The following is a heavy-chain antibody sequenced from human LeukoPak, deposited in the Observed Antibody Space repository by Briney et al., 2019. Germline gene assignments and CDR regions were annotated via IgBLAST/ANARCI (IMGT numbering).Heavy chain of an antibody. CDR1: GFTSDDYG. V-gene: IGHV3-74*03. CDR2: INSDGSR. J-gene: IGHJ3*02. Sequence: GGSLRLSCAASGFTSDDYGMSWVRQAPGKGLVWVSRINSDGSRYAHSVKGRFTISRDNAKNTLYLQMNSLKAEDTAVYYCARGGYFDSNAFDIWGQGTMVTVSS. D-gene: IGHD3-22*01. CDR3: ARGGYFDSNAFDI.